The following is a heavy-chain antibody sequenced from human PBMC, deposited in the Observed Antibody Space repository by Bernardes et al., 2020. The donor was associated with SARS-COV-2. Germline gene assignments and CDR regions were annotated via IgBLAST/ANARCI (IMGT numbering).Heavy chain of an antibody. CDR3: ARVGGGSRDGMDV. CDR1: GYTFTGYS. CDR2: INPNSGGT. D-gene: IGHD2-15*01. J-gene: IGHJ6*02. V-gene: IGHV1-2*02. Sequence: ASVKVSCKASGYTFTGYSMHWVRQAPGQGLEWMGWINPNSGGTNYVQKFQGRVTMTKDTSINTVYMELNRLRSDDTAVYYCARVGGGSRDGMDVWGQGTTVTVSS.